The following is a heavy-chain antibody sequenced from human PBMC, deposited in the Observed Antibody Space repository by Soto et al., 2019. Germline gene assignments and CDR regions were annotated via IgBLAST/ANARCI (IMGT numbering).Heavy chain of an antibody. D-gene: IGHD6-6*01. CDR1: GFTFSSYG. Sequence: PGGSLRLSCAASGFTFSSYGMHWVRQAPGKGLEWVAVISYDGSNKYYADSVKGRFTISRDNSKNTLYLQMNSLRAEDTAVYYCAKLVGYSSSSGPFDYWGQGTLVTVSS. V-gene: IGHV3-30*18. CDR3: AKLVGYSSSSGPFDY. CDR2: ISYDGSNK. J-gene: IGHJ4*02.